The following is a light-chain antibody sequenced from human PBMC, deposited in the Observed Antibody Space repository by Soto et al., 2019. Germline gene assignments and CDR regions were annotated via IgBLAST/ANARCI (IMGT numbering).Light chain of an antibody. CDR1: QSVTSSY. J-gene: IGKJ4*01. CDR3: QQYGSSPLT. Sequence: EIVLTQSPGTLSLSPGERATLSCRASQSVTSSYLAWYQHRPGQAPRLIIYGASSRATGIPDRFSGSGSGTDLTLTISRLEPEDFAVYYCQQYGSSPLTFGGGTKVEIK. CDR2: GAS. V-gene: IGKV3-20*01.